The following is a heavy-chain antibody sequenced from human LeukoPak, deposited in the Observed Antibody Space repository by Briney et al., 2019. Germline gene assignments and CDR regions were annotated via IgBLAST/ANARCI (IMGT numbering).Heavy chain of an antibody. J-gene: IGHJ4*02. CDR3: AAAAAGPYYFDY. CDR1: GGSISSGSYY. CDR2: IYTSGST. Sequence: PSQTLSLTCTVSGGSISSGSYYWSWIRQPAGTGLEWIGRIYTSGSTNYNPSLKSRVTISVDTSKNQFSLKLSSVTAADTAVYYCAAAAAGPYYFDYWGQGTLVTVSS. V-gene: IGHV4-61*02. D-gene: IGHD6-13*01.